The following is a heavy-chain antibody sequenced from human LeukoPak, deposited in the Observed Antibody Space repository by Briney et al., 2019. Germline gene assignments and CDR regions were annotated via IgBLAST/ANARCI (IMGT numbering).Heavy chain of an antibody. CDR2: IYYGGST. V-gene: IGHV4-59*13. D-gene: IGHD4-17*01. CDR1: GGSIRSYY. CDR3: ARTGSTVTMLYPFDH. J-gene: IGHJ4*02. Sequence: PSETLSLTCTVSGGSIRSYYWSWIRQPPGKGLEWIGYIYYGGSTNYNPSLKSRVSISVDTSKNQFSLKLSSVTAADTAVYYCARTGSTVTMLYPFDHWGQGTLVTASS.